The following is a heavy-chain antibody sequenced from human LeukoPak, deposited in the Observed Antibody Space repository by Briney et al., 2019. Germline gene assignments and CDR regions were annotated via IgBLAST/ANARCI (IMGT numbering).Heavy chain of an antibody. J-gene: IGHJ5*02. CDR1: GGSISSSSYY. V-gene: IGHV4-39*01. CDR3: ASRVAAAGTGFDP. Sequence: SETLSLTCIVSGGSISSSSYYWGWIRQPPGKGLEWIGNIYYSGSTFYNPSLKSRVTISVDTSKNQFSLNLGSVTAADTAVYYCASRVAAAGTGFDPWGQGTLVTVSA. CDR2: IYYSGST. D-gene: IGHD6-13*01.